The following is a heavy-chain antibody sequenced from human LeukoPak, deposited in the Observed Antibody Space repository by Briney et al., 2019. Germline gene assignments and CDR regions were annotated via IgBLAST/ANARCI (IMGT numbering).Heavy chain of an antibody. D-gene: IGHD2-21*01. V-gene: IGHV3-48*04. Sequence: GGSLRLSCTASGFRFGGYSIHWVRQAPGKGLEWLSYISVSGTIHADSVMGRVTVSRDNAENSLYLQMNSLRAEDTAVYYCARIRGSTLAISYMDVWGKGTTVTVSS. CDR2: ISVSGT. CDR3: ARIRGSTLAISYMDV. CDR1: GFRFGGYS. J-gene: IGHJ6*03.